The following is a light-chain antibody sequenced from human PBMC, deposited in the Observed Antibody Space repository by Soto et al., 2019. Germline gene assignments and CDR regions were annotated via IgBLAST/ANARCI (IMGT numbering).Light chain of an antibody. V-gene: IGKV3D-15*01. CDR1: QSVSRSD. CDR2: GTS. CDR3: QHYNNWPHT. J-gene: IGKJ2*01. Sequence: EIVLTQSPGTVSLSPGERATLSCRASQSVSRSDLAWYQHKPGQSPRLLIYGTSSRATGIPDRFSGSGSGTEFTLTISSLQSEDSAVYYCQHYNNWPHTFGQGTNLEI.